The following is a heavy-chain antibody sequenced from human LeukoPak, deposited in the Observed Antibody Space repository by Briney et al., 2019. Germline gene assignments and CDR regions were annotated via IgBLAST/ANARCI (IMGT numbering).Heavy chain of an antibody. J-gene: IGHJ5*02. V-gene: IGHV4-34*09. CDR3: ARDRGGDLGPRFDP. D-gene: IGHD2-21*02. CDR2: INHSGST. Sequence: SETLSLTCAVYGGSFSGYYWSWIRQPPGKGLGWIGEINHSGSTNYNPSLKSRATISIDTSKNQFSLNLSSVTAADTAVYYCARDRGGDLGPRFDPWGQGTPVTVSS. CDR1: GGSFSGYY.